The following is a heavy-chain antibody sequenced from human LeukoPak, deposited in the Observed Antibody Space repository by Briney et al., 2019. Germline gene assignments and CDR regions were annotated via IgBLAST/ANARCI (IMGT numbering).Heavy chain of an antibody. J-gene: IGHJ4*02. V-gene: IGHV3-66*01. CDR1: GFTVSTNY. CDR3: ARVGDNTAFDY. D-gene: IGHD2-21*01. Sequence: PGGSLRLSCAASGFTVSTNYMSWVRQAPGKGLEWVSVIYSGDTTFYADSVRGKFTISRDNSKNTLYLQMNSLRAEDTAVYYCARVGDNTAFDYWGQGTLVTVSS. CDR2: IYSGDTT.